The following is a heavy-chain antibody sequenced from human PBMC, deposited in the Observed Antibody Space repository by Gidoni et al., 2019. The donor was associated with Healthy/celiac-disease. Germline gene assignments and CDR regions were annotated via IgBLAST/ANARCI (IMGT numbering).Heavy chain of an antibody. CDR2: INTNTGNP. J-gene: IGHJ5*02. Sequence: EWMGWINTNTGNPTYAQGFTGRFVFSLDTSVSTAYLQISSLKAEDTAVYYCARGYYGSGSGIRGWFDPWGQGTLVTVSS. V-gene: IGHV7-4-1*02. D-gene: IGHD3-10*01. CDR3: ARGYYGSGSGIRGWFDP.